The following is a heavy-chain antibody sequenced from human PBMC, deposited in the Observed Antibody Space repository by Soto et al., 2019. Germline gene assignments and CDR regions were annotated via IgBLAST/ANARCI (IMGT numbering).Heavy chain of an antibody. CDR1: GFTISECS. V-gene: IGHV3-48*02. J-gene: IGHJ4*01. CDR3: VRDRDLYRDMFHADL. CDR2: ITIRTGNV. D-gene: IGHD3-10*02. Sequence: AGSLRLSCEASGFTISECSMNWVRQAPGKGLEWLAYITIRTGNVLYADSVRGRFTISADNAENSVILQMNSLRDEDSAVYFCVRDRDLYRDMFHADLWGQGTLVTVSS.